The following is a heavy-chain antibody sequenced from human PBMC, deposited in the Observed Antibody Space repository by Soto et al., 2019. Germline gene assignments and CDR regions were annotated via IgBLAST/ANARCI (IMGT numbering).Heavy chain of an antibody. J-gene: IGHJ6*02. Sequence: KPSETLSLTCTVSGDSVTSVSDYWSWIRQPPGKGLEWIGHIYYSGSADYNPSLGSRVTISIDTSKNQFSLKLTSVTAADTAVYYCARGVGFGYYYYHMDLWGQGTTVTVSS. D-gene: IGHD3-10*01. V-gene: IGHV4-61*01. CDR3: ARGVGFGYYYYHMDL. CDR2: IYYSGSA. CDR1: GDSVTSVSDY.